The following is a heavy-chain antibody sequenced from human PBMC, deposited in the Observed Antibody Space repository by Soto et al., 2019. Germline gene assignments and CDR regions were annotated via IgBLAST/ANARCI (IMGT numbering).Heavy chain of an antibody. D-gene: IGHD6-13*01. Sequence: SETLSLTCAVYGGSFSGYYWSWIRQPPGKGLEWIGEINHSGSTNYNPSLKSRVTISVDTSKNQFSLKLSSVTAADTAVYYCVRRARVRPRIAAAGTGGWFDPWGQGTLVTVSS. CDR2: INHSGST. J-gene: IGHJ5*02. V-gene: IGHV4-34*01. CDR3: VRRARVRPRIAAAGTGGWFDP. CDR1: GGSFSGYY.